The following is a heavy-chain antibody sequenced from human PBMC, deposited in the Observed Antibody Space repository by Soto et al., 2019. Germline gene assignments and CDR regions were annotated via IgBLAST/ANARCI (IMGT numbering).Heavy chain of an antibody. V-gene: IGHV1-2*02. Sequence: QVQLVQSGAEVKKPGASVKVSCKASGYTFSGYYIHWVRQAPGQGLEWMGWINPNSGGTNSAQKFGGRVTMTRDTSISSAYMELSRLTSDDTAVYYCARALFGYSSSWEYWGQGTLVTVSS. CDR1: GYTFSGYY. CDR3: ARALFGYSSSWEY. CDR2: INPNSGGT. J-gene: IGHJ4*02. D-gene: IGHD6-13*01.